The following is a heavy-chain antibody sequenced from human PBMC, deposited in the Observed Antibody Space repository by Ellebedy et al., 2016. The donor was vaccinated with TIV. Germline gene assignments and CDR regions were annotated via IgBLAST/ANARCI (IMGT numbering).Heavy chain of an antibody. D-gene: IGHD5-24*01. Sequence: GESLKISCAASGFSFGGFAMTWVRQAPGKGLEWDATISGSGGTAYYADSARGRFTISRDNAKNTLDLQMNSVTAEDTAVYYCAKCQTGYNSREQFHFEYWGQGSLVTVSS. CDR1: GFSFGGFA. J-gene: IGHJ4*02. CDR3: AKCQTGYNSREQFHFEY. CDR2: ISGSGGTA. V-gene: IGHV3-23*01.